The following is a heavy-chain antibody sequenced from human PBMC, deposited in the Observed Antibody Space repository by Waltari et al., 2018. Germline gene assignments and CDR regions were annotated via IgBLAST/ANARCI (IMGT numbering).Heavy chain of an antibody. J-gene: IGHJ6*02. V-gene: IGHV1-46*01. D-gene: IGHD5-18*01. CDR1: GYTFTSYY. CDR2: INPSGGST. CDR3: ARGHTAMGYYYGMDV. Sequence: QVQLVQSGAEVKKPGASVKVSCKASGYTFTSYYMHWVRQAPGQGLEWMGIINPSGGSTSYAQKFQGRVTMTRDTSTSTVYMELSSLRAEDTAVYYCARGHTAMGYYYGMDVWGQGTTVTVSS.